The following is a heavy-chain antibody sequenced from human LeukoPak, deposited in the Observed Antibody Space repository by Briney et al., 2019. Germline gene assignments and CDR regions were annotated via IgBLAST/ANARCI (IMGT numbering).Heavy chain of an antibody. CDR3: ARDIAVARGYYYYGTDV. Sequence: GRSLRLSCAASGFTFSSYAMHWVRQAPGKGLEWVAVISYDGSNKYYADSVKGRFTISRDNSKNTLYLQMNSLRAEDTAVYYCARDIAVARGYYYYGTDVWGRGTTVTVSS. V-gene: IGHV3-30*04. CDR2: ISYDGSNK. CDR1: GFTFSSYA. J-gene: IGHJ6*04. D-gene: IGHD6-19*01.